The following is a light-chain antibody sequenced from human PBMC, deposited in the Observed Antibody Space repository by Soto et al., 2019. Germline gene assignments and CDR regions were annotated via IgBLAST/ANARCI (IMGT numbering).Light chain of an antibody. CDR1: QSLLDSDDGNTY. CDR3: MQRIEFPLT. V-gene: IGKV2-40*01. J-gene: IGKJ4*01. Sequence: DIVMTQTPLSLPVTPGEPASISCRSSQSLLDSDDGNTYLDWYLQKPGQSPQLLIYTVSYRASGVPDRFSGSGSGTGFTLKISRVEAEDVGVYYCMQRIEFPLTFGGGTKVDIK. CDR2: TVS.